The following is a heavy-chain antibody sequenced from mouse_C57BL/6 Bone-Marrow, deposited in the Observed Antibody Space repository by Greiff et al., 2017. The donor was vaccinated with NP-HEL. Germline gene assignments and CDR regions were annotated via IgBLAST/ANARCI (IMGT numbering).Heavy chain of an antibody. CDR3: ANFAYYGISY. CDR2: ISDGGSYT. J-gene: IGHJ2*01. D-gene: IGHD1-1*01. V-gene: IGHV5-4*03. CDR1: GFTFSSYA. Sequence: EVKLEQSGGGLVKPGGSLKLSCAASGFTFSSYAMSWVRQTPEKRLEWVATISDGGSYTYYPDNVKGRFTISRDNAKNNLYLQMSHLNSEDTAMYYCANFAYYGISYWGQGTTLTVSS.